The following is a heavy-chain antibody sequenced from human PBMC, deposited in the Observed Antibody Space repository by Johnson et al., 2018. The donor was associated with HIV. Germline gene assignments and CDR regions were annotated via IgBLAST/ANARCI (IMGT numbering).Heavy chain of an antibody. V-gene: IGHV3-35*01. D-gene: IGHD3-3*01. CDR2: VSWNGSRT. CDR1: GFTFSNSD. CDR3: ARDALLRFLEWFI. Sequence: VQLVESGGGLVQPGGSLRLSCAASGFTFSNSDMNWVHQAPGKRMEPVSGVSWNGSRTHYDDSVQDRFTFSIDNSKNTLYLQMNSLRVEDTAVYYCARDALLRFLEWFIWGQGTMVTVSS. J-gene: IGHJ3*02.